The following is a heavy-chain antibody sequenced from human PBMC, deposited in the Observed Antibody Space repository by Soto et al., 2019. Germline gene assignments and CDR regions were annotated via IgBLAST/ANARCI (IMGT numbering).Heavy chain of an antibody. Sequence: EVQVLDSGGGLVQPGGSLRLSCAASGFTFNNYAMNWVRQASGKGLEWVATISGTGGRTYYADSVKGRFTISRDNSNYTLYLQMNSLRVEDTAVYYFAKDRLGGNFDYWGQGTQVTVSS. CDR1: GFTFNNYA. CDR2: ISGTGGRT. CDR3: AKDRLGGNFDY. J-gene: IGHJ4*02. V-gene: IGHV3-23*01.